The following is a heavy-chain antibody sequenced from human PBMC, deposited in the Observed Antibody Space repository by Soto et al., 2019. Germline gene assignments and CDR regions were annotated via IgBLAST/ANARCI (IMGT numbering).Heavy chain of an antibody. CDR1: GFTFGDDT. CDR2: ISWDGIST. J-gene: IGHJ4*02. V-gene: IGHV3-43*01. CDR3: AKDIGRDGYNFDY. D-gene: IGHD2-21*01. Sequence: EVQLVESGGVVVQPGGSLRLSCAASGFTFGDDTMNWVRQAPGKGLEWVSLISWDGISTYYADSVKGRVTISRDNSKDSLYLQMNSLRTEDTALYFCAKDIGRDGYNFDYWGQGTLVTVSS.